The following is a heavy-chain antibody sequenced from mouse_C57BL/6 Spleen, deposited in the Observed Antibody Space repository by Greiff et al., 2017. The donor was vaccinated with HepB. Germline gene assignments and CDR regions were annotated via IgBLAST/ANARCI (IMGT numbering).Heavy chain of an antibody. CDR3: ARPPDYYGSSPFAY. J-gene: IGHJ3*01. CDR1: GYAFSSSW. D-gene: IGHD1-1*01. CDR2: IYPGDGDT. Sequence: VKLQESGPELVKPGASVKISCKASGYAFSSSWMNWVKQRPGKGLEWIGRIYPGDGDTNYNGKFKGKATLTADKSSSTAYMQLSSLTSEDSAVYFCARPPDYYGSSPFAYWGQGTLVTVSA. V-gene: IGHV1-82*01.